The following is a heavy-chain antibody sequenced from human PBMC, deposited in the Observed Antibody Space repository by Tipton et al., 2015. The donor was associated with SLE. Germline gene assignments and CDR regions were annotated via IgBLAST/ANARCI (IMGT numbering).Heavy chain of an antibody. CDR1: GFTVSSNY. Sequence: AVSGFTVSSNYMSWVRQAPGKGLEWVSVIYSGGSTYYADSVKGRFTISRDNSKNTLYLQMNSPRAEDTAVYYCARDYYDSSGYFDYWGQGTLVTVSS. J-gene: IGHJ4*02. CDR2: IYSGGST. CDR3: ARDYYDSSGYFDY. D-gene: IGHD3-22*01. V-gene: IGHV3-53*05.